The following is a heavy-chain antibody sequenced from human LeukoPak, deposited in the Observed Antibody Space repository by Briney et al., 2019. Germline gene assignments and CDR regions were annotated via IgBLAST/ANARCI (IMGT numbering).Heavy chain of an antibody. V-gene: IGHV3-30-3*01. J-gene: IGHJ6*03. D-gene: IGHD6-19*01. CDR1: GFTFSSYA. CDR2: ISYDGSNK. CDR3: ARDLAPGGEAVAVYYYMDV. Sequence: GRSLRLSCAASGFTFSSYAMHWVRQAPGKGLEWVAVISYDGSNKYYADSVKGRFTISRDNSKNTLYLQMNSLRAEDTAVYYCARDLAPGGEAVAVYYYMDVWGKGTTVTVSS.